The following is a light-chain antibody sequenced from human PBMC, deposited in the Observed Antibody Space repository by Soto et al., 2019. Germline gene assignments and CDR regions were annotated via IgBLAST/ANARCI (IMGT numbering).Light chain of an antibody. Sequence: QSVLAQPASVSGSPGQSITIPCTGTTSDIGAYDYVSWYQQHPGKVPKLIIYEVSNRPSGVSNRFSGSKSGNTASLTISGLQAEDEADYYCSSYTTSSTYVFGTGTKVTVL. J-gene: IGLJ1*01. CDR1: TSDIGAYDY. CDR2: EVS. CDR3: SSYTTSSTYV. V-gene: IGLV2-14*01.